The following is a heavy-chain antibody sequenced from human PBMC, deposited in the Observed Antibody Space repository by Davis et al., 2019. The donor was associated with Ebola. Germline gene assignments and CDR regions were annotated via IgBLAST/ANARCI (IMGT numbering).Heavy chain of an antibody. CDR1: GYSFSSFW. V-gene: IGHV5-51*01. CDR2: IYPGDSDV. Sequence: GESLKISCKGSGYSFSSFWITWVRQMPGKGLEWMGIIYPGDSDVRYRPSFQGQVTISVDKSISTTYLQWSSLKASDTAIYYCAKAIYYYYDSSGFLDLWGQGTLVTVSS. D-gene: IGHD3-22*01. J-gene: IGHJ4*02. CDR3: AKAIYYYYDSSGFLDL.